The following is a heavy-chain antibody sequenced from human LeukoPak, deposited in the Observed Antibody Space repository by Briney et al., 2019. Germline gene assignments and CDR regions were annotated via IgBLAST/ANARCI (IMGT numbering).Heavy chain of an antibody. Sequence: GGSLRLSCTASGFDFSNSFMSWVRQAPGKGLEWISYISSRSTTIYYADSVKGRFTISRDNGKNTVYLQMNNLRVDDTAVFYCAKGSLAVAATPLDFWGQGTLVTVSS. CDR2: ISSRSTTI. V-gene: IGHV3-11*01. CDR1: GFDFSNSF. CDR3: AKGSLAVAATPLDF. D-gene: IGHD6-19*01. J-gene: IGHJ4*02.